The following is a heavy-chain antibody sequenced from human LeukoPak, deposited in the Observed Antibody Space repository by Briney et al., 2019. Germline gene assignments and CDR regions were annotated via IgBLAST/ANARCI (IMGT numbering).Heavy chain of an antibody. CDR2: ISSSSSYI. CDR1: GFTFSSYS. D-gene: IGHD3-22*01. Sequence: GGSLRLSCAASGFTFSSYSMNWVRQAPGKGLEWVSSISSSSSYIYYADSVEGRFTISRDNAKNSLYLQMNSLRAEDTAVYYCARGKGGHTAYYDSSGYYCSYWGQGTLVTVSS. CDR3: ARGKGGHTAYYDSSGYYCSY. J-gene: IGHJ4*02. V-gene: IGHV3-21*01.